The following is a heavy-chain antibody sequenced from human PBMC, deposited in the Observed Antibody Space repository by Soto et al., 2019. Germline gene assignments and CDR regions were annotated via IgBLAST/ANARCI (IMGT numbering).Heavy chain of an antibody. CDR2: ISSSSSYI. CDR3: ARGGSGSYYLDY. V-gene: IGHV3-21*01. D-gene: IGHD1-26*01. CDR1: GFTFSSYS. J-gene: IGHJ4*02. Sequence: EVQLVESGGGLVKPGGSLRLSCAASGFTFSSYSMNWVRQAPGKGLEWVSSISSSSSYIYYADSVKGRFTISRDNAKNSLYLQMNSLRADDTAVYYCARGGSGSYYLDYWVQGTLVTVSS.